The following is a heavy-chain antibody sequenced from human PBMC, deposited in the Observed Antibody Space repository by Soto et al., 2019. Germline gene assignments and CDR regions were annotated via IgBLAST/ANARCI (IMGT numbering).Heavy chain of an antibody. CDR2: ISFNGINT. Sequence: GGSLRLSCAASGFTFSDYAMHWVRQAPGRGPEWLALISFNGINTYYADSVKGRFTISRDNSKNTLYLQMNTLRAEDTAVYYCARDVSGFEYFDFWGQGTLVTSPQ. CDR1: GFTFSDYA. J-gene: IGHJ4*02. D-gene: IGHD3-9*01. V-gene: IGHV3-30-3*01. CDR3: ARDVSGFEYFDF.